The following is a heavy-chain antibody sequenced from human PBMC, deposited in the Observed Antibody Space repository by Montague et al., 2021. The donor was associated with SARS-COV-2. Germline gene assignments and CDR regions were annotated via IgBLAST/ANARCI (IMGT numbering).Heavy chain of an antibody. V-gene: IGHV4-59*01. Sequence: SETRSLTCTVSGGSISRYSWTWIRQPPGKGLEWIGYIYNSGSTNXNPSLTSRVTISVDTSKNQFSLKLSSVAAADTAVYYCASVGRGSSWYGVAFDIGGQGTMVTVSS. CDR3: ASVGRGSSWYGVAFDI. CDR1: GGSISRYS. D-gene: IGHD6-13*01. J-gene: IGHJ3*02. CDR2: IYNSGST.